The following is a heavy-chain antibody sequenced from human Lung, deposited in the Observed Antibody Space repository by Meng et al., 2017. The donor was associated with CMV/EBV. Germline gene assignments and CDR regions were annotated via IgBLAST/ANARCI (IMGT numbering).Heavy chain of an antibody. CDR1: GFTFGNYT. D-gene: IGHD1-26*01. CDR3: AKDRYSGSYSPPGYFDY. CDR2: ISWEGGSI. Sequence: GESLKISCAASGFTFGNYTMHWVRQAPGKGLEWVSRISWEGGSIYYADSVKGRFTISRDNSKNSLYLQMNSLKTEDTALYYCAKDRYSGSYSPPGYFDYWGQGTLVTVSS. J-gene: IGHJ4*02. V-gene: IGHV3-43*01.